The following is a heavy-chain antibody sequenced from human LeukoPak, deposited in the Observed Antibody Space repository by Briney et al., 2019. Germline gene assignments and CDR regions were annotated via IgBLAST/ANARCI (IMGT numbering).Heavy chain of an antibody. Sequence: RGSLRLSCAASGFIVSSNYMSRVRQAPGKGLEWVSVIYSGGSTYYADSVKGRFTISRDNSKNTLYLQMNSLRVEDTAVYYCARARGYSYGCDYWGQGTLVTVSS. D-gene: IGHD5-18*01. V-gene: IGHV3-53*01. J-gene: IGHJ4*02. CDR3: ARARGYSYGCDY. CDR1: GFIVSSNY. CDR2: IYSGGST.